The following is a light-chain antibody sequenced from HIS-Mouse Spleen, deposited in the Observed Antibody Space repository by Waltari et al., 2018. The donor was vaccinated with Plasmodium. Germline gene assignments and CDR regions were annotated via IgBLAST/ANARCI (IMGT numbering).Light chain of an antibody. Sequence: SYELTQPPSVSVSPGQPARTTCSGDALPTTYAYWYPQKSGQAPGLVIYEDSKRPPGIPEGFSGSSSGTMATLTISGAQVEDEADYYCYSTDSSGNHRVFGGGTKLTVL. J-gene: IGLJ3*02. CDR3: YSTDSSGNHRV. V-gene: IGLV3-10*01. CDR2: EDS. CDR1: ALPTTY.